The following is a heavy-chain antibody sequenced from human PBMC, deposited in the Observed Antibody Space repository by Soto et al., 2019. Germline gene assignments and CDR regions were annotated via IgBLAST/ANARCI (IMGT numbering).Heavy chain of an antibody. CDR3: ERDATGSSSWYPSHDGMDV. Sequence: PGGSRRLSCASSGFTFVSYGMHWVRQAPGKGLGWVAVFWYDGSNKYYADSVKGRFTISRDNSKNTLYLQMNSLRAEDTAVYYCERDATGSSSWYPSHDGMDVWGQGTTVTVSS. CDR2: FWYDGSNK. J-gene: IGHJ6*02. V-gene: IGHV3-33*01. D-gene: IGHD6-13*01. CDR1: GFTFVSYG.